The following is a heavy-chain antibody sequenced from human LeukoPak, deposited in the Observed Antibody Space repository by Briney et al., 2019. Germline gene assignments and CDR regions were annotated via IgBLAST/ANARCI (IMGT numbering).Heavy chain of an antibody. Sequence: GGSLRLSCAASGFTFSSYSMNWVRQAPGKGLEWVSSISSSSSYIYYADSVKGRFTISRDNAKNSLYLQMNSLRAEDTAVYYCARDRRIAAAGTGMDVWGKGTTVTVSS. J-gene: IGHJ6*03. CDR3: ARDRRIAAAGTGMDV. CDR2: ISSSSSYI. CDR1: GFTFSSYS. V-gene: IGHV3-21*01. D-gene: IGHD6-13*01.